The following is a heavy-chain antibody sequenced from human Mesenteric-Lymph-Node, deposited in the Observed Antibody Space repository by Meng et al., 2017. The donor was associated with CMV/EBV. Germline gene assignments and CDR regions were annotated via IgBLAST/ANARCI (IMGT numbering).Heavy chain of an antibody. Sequence: LSCAAAGFSVSDNYMSWVRRAPGKGLEWVSFIDDGGRTYYADSVKGRFTISRDNSKNILFLQMNSLKAEDSAVYFCARDCYTNAWYENWGQGTLVTVSS. V-gene: IGHV3-66*01. CDR2: IDDGGRT. J-gene: IGHJ4*02. D-gene: IGHD3-16*02. CDR1: GFSVSDNY. CDR3: ARDCYTNAWYEN.